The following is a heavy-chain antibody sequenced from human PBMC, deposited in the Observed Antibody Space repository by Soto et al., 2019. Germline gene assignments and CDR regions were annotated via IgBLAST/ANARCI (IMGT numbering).Heavy chain of an antibody. CDR2: ISAYNGNT. Sequence: QVQLVQSGAEVKKPGASVKVSCKASGYTFTSYGISWVRQAPGQGLEWMGWISAYNGNTNYTQKLQGRVTITTNTSTPTAYVHLRRLSSDATAMYYYASAWSPGPPSGITLLRCDLDYWGQGTPVTVSS. CDR1: GYTFTSYG. CDR3: ASAWSPGPPSGITLLRCDLDY. V-gene: IGHV1-18*01. D-gene: IGHD3-10*01. J-gene: IGHJ4*02.